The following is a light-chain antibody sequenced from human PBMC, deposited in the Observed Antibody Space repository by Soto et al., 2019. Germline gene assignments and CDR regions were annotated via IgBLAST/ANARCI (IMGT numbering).Light chain of an antibody. V-gene: IGLV2-18*02. J-gene: IGLJ2*01. CDR2: EVS. Sequence: QSALTQPPSVSGSPGQSVTISCTGTSSDVGSYNRVSWYQQPPGTAPKLMIYEVSNRPSGVPDRFSGSKSGNTASLTISGLQAEDEADYFCSSYAGSSTVDFGGGTKLTVL. CDR1: SSDVGSYNR. CDR3: SSYAGSSTVD.